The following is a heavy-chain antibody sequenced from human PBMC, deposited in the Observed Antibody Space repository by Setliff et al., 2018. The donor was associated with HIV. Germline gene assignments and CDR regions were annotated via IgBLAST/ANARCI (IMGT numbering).Heavy chain of an antibody. Sequence: ETLSLTCAVYGGSVSGHYWGWVRQAPGKGLEWVSAISGSGGSTYYADSVKGRFTISRDNAKNSLYLQMNSLRAEDTAVYYCAREELVPVDWGQGTLVTVSS. V-gene: IGHV3-23*01. CDR1: GGSVSGHY. D-gene: IGHD6-13*01. CDR2: ISGSGGST. J-gene: IGHJ4*02. CDR3: AREELVPVD.